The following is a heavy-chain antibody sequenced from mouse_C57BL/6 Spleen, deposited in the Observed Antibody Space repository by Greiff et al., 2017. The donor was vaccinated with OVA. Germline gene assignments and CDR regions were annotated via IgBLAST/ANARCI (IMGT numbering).Heavy chain of an antibody. D-gene: IGHD2-4*01. J-gene: IGHJ2*01. Sequence: EVHLVESGGGLVKPGGSLKLSCAASGFTFSDYGMHWVRQAPEKGLEWVAYISSGSSTIYYADTVKGRFTISRDNAKNTLFLQMTSLRSEDTAMYYCARPGYYDYDLDYWGQGTTLTVSS. V-gene: IGHV5-17*01. CDR1: GFTFSDYG. CDR3: ARPGYYDYDLDY. CDR2: ISSGSSTI.